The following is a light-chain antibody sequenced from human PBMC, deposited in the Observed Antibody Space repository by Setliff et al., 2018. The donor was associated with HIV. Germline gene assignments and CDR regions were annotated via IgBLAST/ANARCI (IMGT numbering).Light chain of an antibody. Sequence: TVVTQEPSFSVSPGGTVTLTCGLRSGSVSTGHFPSWYQQTPGQTPRMLIYSTNTRSSGVPDRFSGSILGNRAALTITGAQADDECDYYCVLYIGNGVSVFGGGTKATVL. J-gene: IGLJ3*02. CDR1: SGSVSTGHF. CDR2: STN. V-gene: IGLV8-61*01. CDR3: VLYIGNGVSV.